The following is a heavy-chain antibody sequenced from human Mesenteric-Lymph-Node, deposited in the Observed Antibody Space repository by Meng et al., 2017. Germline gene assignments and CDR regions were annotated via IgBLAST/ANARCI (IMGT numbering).Heavy chain of an antibody. D-gene: IGHD5-12*01. V-gene: IGHV4-34*01. CDR3: ARGGYSGYAD. CDR2: INHSGST. CDR1: GVSISGYY. Sequence: VLLQQGGGGLLPSSAPPSPTGAVDGVSISGYYWSCIRQPPGKGLEWIGKINHSGSTNYNPSLKSRVTISVDTSKNQFSLKLSSVTAADTAFYYCARGGYSGYADWGQGTLVTVSS. J-gene: IGHJ4*02.